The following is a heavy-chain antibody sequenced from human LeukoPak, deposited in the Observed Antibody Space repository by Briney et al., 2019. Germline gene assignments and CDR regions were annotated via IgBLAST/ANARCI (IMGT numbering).Heavy chain of an antibody. CDR2: IYYSGST. J-gene: IGHJ4*02. Sequence: PSETLSLTCTVSGGSISSYYWSWIRQPPGKGLEWIGYIYYSGSTNYNPSLKNRATISVDTSKNQFSLNLNSVTAADTAVYYCARGAGWYEYWGQGTLVTVSA. CDR1: GGSISSYY. CDR3: ARGAGWYEY. D-gene: IGHD6-19*01. V-gene: IGHV4-59*01.